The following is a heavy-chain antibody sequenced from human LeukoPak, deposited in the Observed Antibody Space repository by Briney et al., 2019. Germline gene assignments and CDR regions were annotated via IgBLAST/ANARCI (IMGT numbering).Heavy chain of an antibody. CDR3: ASSTQISKYADY. D-gene: IGHD2-2*01. CDR1: GFTFSSYW. J-gene: IGHJ4*02. Sequence: PGGSLRLSCAASGFTFSSYWMHWVRQAPGKGLVWVSRNSDGSITTYADSVRGRFTISRDNAKSTLYLQMNSLRAEDTAVYYCASSTQISKYADYWSQGALVTVSS. CDR2: NSDGSIT. V-gene: IGHV3-74*01.